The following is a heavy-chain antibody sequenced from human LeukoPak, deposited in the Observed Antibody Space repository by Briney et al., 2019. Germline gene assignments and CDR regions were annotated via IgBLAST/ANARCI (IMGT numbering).Heavy chain of an antibody. D-gene: IGHD1/OR15-1a*01. CDR1: GGTFSSYA. V-gene: IGHV1-69*04. CDR2: IIPILGIA. CDR3: ARDPNILPDY. Sequence: AASVKVSCKSSGGTFSSYAISWVRQAPGQGLEWMGRIIPILGIANYAQKFQGRVTITADKSTSTAYMELSSLRSEDTAVYYCARDPNILPDYWGQGTLVTVSS. J-gene: IGHJ4*02.